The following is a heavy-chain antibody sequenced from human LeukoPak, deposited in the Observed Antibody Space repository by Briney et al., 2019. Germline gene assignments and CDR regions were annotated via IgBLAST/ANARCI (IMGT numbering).Heavy chain of an antibody. Sequence: SETLSLTCTVSGYSISSGYYWGWIRQPPGKGLEWIGSIYHSGSTYYNPSLKSRVTISVDKSKNQFSLKLSSVTAADTAVYYCAREYGDYGGDYWGQGTLVTVSS. J-gene: IGHJ4*02. CDR2: IYHSGST. CDR3: AREYGDYGGDY. CDR1: GYSISSGYY. V-gene: IGHV4-38-2*02. D-gene: IGHD4-17*01.